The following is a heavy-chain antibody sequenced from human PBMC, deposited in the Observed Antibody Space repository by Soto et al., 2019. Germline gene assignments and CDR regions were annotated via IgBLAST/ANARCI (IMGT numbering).Heavy chain of an antibody. V-gene: IGHV4-34*01. CDR2: INHSGST. CDR1: GGSFSCYY. CDR3: ARLVVVPAARGSFYYYYYYMDV. D-gene: IGHD2-2*01. Sequence: SETLSLTCAVYGGSFSCYYWSWIRQPPGKGLEWIGEINHSGSTNYNPSLKSRVTISVDTSKNQFSLKLSSVTAADTAVYYCARLVVVPAARGSFYYYYYYMDVWGKGTTVTVSS. J-gene: IGHJ6*03.